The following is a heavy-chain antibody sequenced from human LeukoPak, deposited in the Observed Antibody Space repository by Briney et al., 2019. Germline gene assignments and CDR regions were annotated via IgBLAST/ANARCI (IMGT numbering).Heavy chain of an antibody. CDR2: NNPNSGDT. V-gene: IGHV1-2*02. Sequence: ASVKVSCKASGYTFTDYYIHWVRQAPGQGLEWMGSNNPNSGDTNYAQKFQGRVTMTRDTSISTAYMELTRLRSDDTAVYYCARDPPGSTTRRQVFDIWGQGTMVTVSS. D-gene: IGHD1-1*01. CDR3: ARDPPGSTTRRQVFDI. J-gene: IGHJ3*02. CDR1: GYTFTDYY.